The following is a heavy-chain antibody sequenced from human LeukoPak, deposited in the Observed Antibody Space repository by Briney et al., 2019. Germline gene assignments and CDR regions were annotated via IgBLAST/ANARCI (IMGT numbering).Heavy chain of an antibody. D-gene: IGHD4-17*01. CDR3: ARDYITVTSPSVY. Sequence: GGSLRLSCAASGFTFSSYSMNWVRQAPGKGLEWVSSISSSSSYIYYADSVKGRFTISRDNAKNSLYLQMNSLRAEDTAVYYCARDYITVTSPSVYWGQGTLVTVSS. V-gene: IGHV3-21*01. CDR1: GFTFSSYS. CDR2: ISSSSSYI. J-gene: IGHJ4*02.